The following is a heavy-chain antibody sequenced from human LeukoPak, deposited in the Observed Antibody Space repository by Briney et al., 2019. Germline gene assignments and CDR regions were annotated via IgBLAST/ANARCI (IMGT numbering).Heavy chain of an antibody. CDR2: IYTSGST. CDR3: AREYRSSWYLNWFDP. J-gene: IGHJ5*02. V-gene: IGHV4-4*07. Sequence: SETLSLTCTVSGGSISSYYWSWIRQPAGKGLEWIGRIYTSGSTNYNPSLKSRVTMSVDTSKNQFSLKLSSVTAADTAVYYCAREYRSSWYLNWFDPWGQGTLVTVSS. D-gene: IGHD6-13*01. CDR1: GGSISSYY.